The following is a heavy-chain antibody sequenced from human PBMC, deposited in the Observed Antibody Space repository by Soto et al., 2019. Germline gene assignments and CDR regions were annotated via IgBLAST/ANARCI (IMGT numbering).Heavy chain of an antibody. V-gene: IGHV1-18*04. CDR2: ISAYNGNT. J-gene: IGHJ4*02. D-gene: IGHD2-15*01. CDR3: ARDPRLRSLLCSGGSCYLDY. Sequence: ASVKVSCKASGYTFTSYGVSWVRQAPGQGLEWMGWISAYNGNTNYAQKLQGRVTMTTDTSTSTAYMELRSLRSDDTAVYYCARDPRLRSLLCSGGSCYLDYWGQGTLVTVSS. CDR1: GYTFTSYG.